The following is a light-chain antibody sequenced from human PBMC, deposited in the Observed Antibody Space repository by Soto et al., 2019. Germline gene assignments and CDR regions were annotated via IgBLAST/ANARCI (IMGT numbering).Light chain of an antibody. CDR1: SGHSSYI. Sequence: QSVLTQSSSASASLGSSVKLTCTLSSGHSSYIIAWHQQQTGKAPRFLMTVEGSGNYNKGSGVPDRVSGSSAGADRYLTISNLQSEDEATYYCDSWDTNTQVFGGGTKLTVL. CDR3: DSWDTNTQV. J-gene: IGLJ2*01. CDR2: VEGSGNY. V-gene: IGLV4-60*03.